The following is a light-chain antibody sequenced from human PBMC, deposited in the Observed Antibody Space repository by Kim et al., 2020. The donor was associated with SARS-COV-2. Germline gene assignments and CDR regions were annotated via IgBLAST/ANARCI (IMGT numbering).Light chain of an antibody. CDR2: GAS. CDR3: QQYKLYST. Sequence: SASIGDRVTITCRASQDMNRDLAWYQQKPGRAPKFLIYGASTLEGGVPSRFSGSGSGTEFTLTITSLQPDDFATYYCQQYKLYSTFGQGTKVDIK. J-gene: IGKJ1*01. CDR1: QDMNRD. V-gene: IGKV1-5*01.